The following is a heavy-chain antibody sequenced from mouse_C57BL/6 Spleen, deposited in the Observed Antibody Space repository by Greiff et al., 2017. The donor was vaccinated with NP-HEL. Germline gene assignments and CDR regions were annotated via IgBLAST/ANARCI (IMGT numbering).Heavy chain of an antibody. Sequence: VQLQQSGPELVKPGASVKISCKASGYAFSSSWMNWVKQRPGTGLEWIGRIYPGDGDTNYNGKFKGKATLTADKSSSTAYMQLSSLTSEDSAVYFCASDYYGSSYDFDYWGQGTTLTVSS. J-gene: IGHJ2*01. CDR1: GYAFSSSW. D-gene: IGHD1-1*01. CDR2: IYPGDGDT. V-gene: IGHV1-82*01. CDR3: ASDYYGSSYDFDY.